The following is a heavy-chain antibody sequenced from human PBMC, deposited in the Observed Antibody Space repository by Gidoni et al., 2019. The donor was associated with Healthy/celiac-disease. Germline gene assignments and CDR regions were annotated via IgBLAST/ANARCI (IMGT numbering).Heavy chain of an antibody. CDR1: GFTFGDYS. Sequence: EVQLVESGGGVVKRGRSLRLSCTASGFTFGDYSMSWFRQAPGKGLEWVGFIRSKAYGGTTEYAASVKGRFTISRDDSKSIAYLQMNSLKTEDTAVYYCTTAYSSSWYFDYWGQGTLVTVSS. CDR3: TTAYSSSWYFDY. V-gene: IGHV3-49*05. J-gene: IGHJ4*02. D-gene: IGHD6-13*01. CDR2: IRSKAYGGTT.